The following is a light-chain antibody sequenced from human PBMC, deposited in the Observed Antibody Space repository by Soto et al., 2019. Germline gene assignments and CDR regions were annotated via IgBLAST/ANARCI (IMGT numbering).Light chain of an antibody. J-gene: IGKJ4*02. V-gene: IGKV1D-12*01. Sequence: DIQMTQSPSSLSASVGDRITITCRAKESVGNWLAWYQQKPGKAPKLLIYAASTLPSGVPSRFSGSRSGTVFTLTISSLQPEDFATYYCQRLNNSPLTFGGGTKVDIK. CDR2: AAS. CDR3: QRLNNSPLT. CDR1: ESVGNW.